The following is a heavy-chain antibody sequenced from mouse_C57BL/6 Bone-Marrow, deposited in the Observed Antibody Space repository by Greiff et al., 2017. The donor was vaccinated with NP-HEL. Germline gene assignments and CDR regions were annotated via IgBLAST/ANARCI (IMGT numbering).Heavy chain of an antibody. Sequence: EVQRVESGGGLVKPGGSLKLSCAASGFTFSSYAMSWVRQTPEKRLEWVATISDGGSYTYYPDNVKGRFTISRDNAKNNLYLQMSHLKSEDTAMYYCARDYYGSTWYYEVWGTGTTVTVAS. D-gene: IGHD1-1*01. CDR1: GFTFSSYA. CDR2: ISDGGSYT. CDR3: ARDYYGSTWYYEV. J-gene: IGHJ1*03. V-gene: IGHV5-4*01.